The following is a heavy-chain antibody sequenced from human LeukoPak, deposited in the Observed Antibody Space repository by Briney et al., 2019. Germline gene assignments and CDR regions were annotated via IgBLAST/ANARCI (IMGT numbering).Heavy chain of an antibody. Sequence: SETLSLTCTVSGGSISSYYWSWIRQPAGKGLEWIGRIYTSGSTNYNPSLKSRVTMSVATSKNQISLKLSSVTAADTAVYYCAREIGDYYDSSGYRTYYFDYWGQGTLVTVSS. D-gene: IGHD3-22*01. V-gene: IGHV4-4*07. J-gene: IGHJ4*02. CDR1: GGSISSYY. CDR2: IYTSGST. CDR3: AREIGDYYDSSGYRTYYFDY.